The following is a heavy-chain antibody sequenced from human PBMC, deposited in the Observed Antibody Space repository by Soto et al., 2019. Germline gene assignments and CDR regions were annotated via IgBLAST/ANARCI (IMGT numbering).Heavy chain of an antibody. D-gene: IGHD1-26*01. CDR1: GGSFSGYY. CDR2: INHSGST. V-gene: IGHV4-34*01. J-gene: IGHJ4*02. CDR3: ARDNPPDVGYFDY. Sequence: SETLSLTCAVYGGSFSGYYWSWIRQPPGKGLEWIGEINHSGSTNYNPSLKSRVTISVDTSKNQFSLKLSSVTAADTAVYYCARDNPPDVGYFDYWGQGTLVTVSS.